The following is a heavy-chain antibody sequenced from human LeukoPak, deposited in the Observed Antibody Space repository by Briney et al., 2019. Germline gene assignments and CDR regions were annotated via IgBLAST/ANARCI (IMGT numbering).Heavy chain of an antibody. D-gene: IGHD2-2*01. V-gene: IGHV3-7*01. Sequence: PGGSLRLSCAASGFTFSSYWMTWVRQAPGKGLEWVANIDQDGGETHYVDSVKGRFTISRDNAPSLQMNSLRAEDTAVYYCARGRYQPHWGQGTTVTVSS. CDR3: ARGRYQPH. CDR1: GFTFSSYW. CDR2: IDQDGGET. J-gene: IGHJ6*02.